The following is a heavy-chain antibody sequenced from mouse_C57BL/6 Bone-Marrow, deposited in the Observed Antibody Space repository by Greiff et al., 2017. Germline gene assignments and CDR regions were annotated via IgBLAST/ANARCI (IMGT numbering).Heavy chain of an antibody. D-gene: IGHD1-1*01. CDR3: ARGRYYYGSSRYYFDY. Sequence: QVQPKQPGAELVKPGASVKLSCKASGYTFTSYWMHWVKQRPGQGLEWIGMIHPNSGSTNYNEKFKSKATLTVDKSSSTAYMQLSSLTSEDSAVYYCARGRYYYGSSRYYFDYWGQGTTLTVSS. CDR1: GYTFTSYW. CDR2: IHPNSGST. V-gene: IGHV1-64*01. J-gene: IGHJ2*01.